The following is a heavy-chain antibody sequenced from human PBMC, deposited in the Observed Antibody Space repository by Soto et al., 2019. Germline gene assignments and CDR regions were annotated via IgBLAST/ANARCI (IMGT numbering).Heavy chain of an antibody. D-gene: IGHD3-10*01. J-gene: IGHJ6*02. Sequence: GGSLILSCAASGFTFSSYSMNWVRQAPGKGLEWVSSISSSSSYIYYADSVKGRFTISRDNAKNSLYLQMNSLRAEDTAVYYCARERGDQSETYPYGMDGWGQGTTVTVSS. CDR3: ARERGDQSETYPYGMDG. CDR1: GFTFSSYS. CDR2: ISSSSSYI. V-gene: IGHV3-21*01.